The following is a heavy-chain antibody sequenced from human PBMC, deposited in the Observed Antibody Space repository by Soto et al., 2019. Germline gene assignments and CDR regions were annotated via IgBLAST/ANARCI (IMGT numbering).Heavy chain of an antibody. CDR2: IFYSGAT. CDR1: GGAIRTAGYY. Sequence: QVQLPESGPGLVKSSQTLSLTCTVSGGAIRTAGYYWGWNRQRPGKGLEWIGYIFYSGATYYKSSLKSRTSLSLDTSKNQFYMNITSLTAADTAVYFCARVRRVRGIQFDTWGQGIPVTFSS. CDR3: ARVRRVRGIQFDT. J-gene: IGHJ5*02. D-gene: IGHD3-16*01. V-gene: IGHV4-31*03.